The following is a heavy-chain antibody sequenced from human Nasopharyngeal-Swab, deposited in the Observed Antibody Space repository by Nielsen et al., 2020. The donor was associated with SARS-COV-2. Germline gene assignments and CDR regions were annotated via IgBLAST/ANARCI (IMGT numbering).Heavy chain of an antibody. Sequence: GGSLRLSCAASGFTFSDYYMSWIRKAPGKGLEWVSYISSSGSTIYYADSVKGRFTISRDNSKNTLYLQMNSLRAEDTAVYYCATPRGTMIDPLDYWGQGTLVTVSS. CDR2: ISSSGSTI. CDR1: GFTFSDYY. CDR3: ATPRGTMIDPLDY. J-gene: IGHJ4*02. V-gene: IGHV3-11*04. D-gene: IGHD3-22*01.